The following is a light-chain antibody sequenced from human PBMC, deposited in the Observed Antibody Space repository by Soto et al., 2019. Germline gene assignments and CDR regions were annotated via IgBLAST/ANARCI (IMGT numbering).Light chain of an antibody. CDR1: SSDVGGSNY. CDR3: SSYTSSSTLNV. J-gene: IGLJ1*01. CDR2: GVS. V-gene: IGLV2-14*01. Sequence: QSALTQPASVSGSPGQSITISCTGTSSDVGGSNYVSWYQQNPGKAPKLMIYGVSNRPSGVSNRFSGSKSGNTASLTISGLQAEDEADYYCSSYTSSSTLNVFGTGTKLTVL.